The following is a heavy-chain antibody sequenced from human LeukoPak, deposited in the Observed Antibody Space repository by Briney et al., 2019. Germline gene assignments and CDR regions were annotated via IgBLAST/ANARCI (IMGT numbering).Heavy chain of an antibody. V-gene: IGHV4-39*07. Sequence: SHTLSLTCAVSGDSISSSGYYWGWVPQPPGKGLEWSGGIYYSGGNYYNPSLNSRVTISVDTSKNQFSLRLSSVTAADTAVYYCARGPYYFDSWGPGTLVTVSS. CDR2: IYYSGGN. CDR3: ARGPYYFDS. CDR1: GDSISSSGYY. J-gene: IGHJ4*02.